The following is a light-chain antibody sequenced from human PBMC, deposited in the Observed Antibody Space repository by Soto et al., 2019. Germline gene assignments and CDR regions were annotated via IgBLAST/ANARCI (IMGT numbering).Light chain of an antibody. CDR3: QSYDSSNQV. Sequence: NFMLTQPHSVSESPGKTVTISCTRSSGSIASNYVQWYQQRPGSAPTTVFYEDNQRPSGVPDRFSGSIDSSSNSASLTISGLKTEDEADYSCQSYDSSNQVFGTGTKVTVL. V-gene: IGLV6-57*04. CDR2: EDN. J-gene: IGLJ1*01. CDR1: SGSIASNY.